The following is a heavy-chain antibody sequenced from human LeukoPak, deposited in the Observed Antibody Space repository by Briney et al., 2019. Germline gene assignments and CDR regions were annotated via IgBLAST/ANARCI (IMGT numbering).Heavy chain of an antibody. D-gene: IGHD3-10*01. CDR2: IYTSGST. J-gene: IGHJ4*02. Sequence: KTSETPSLTCTVSGGSISSGSYYWSWIRQPAGKGLEWIGRIYTSGSTNYNPSLKSRVTISVDTSKNQFSLKLSSVTAADTAVYYCARAGPYYGSGSYTYWGQGTLVTVSS. CDR3: ARAGPYYGSGSYTY. CDR1: GGSISSGSYY. V-gene: IGHV4-61*02.